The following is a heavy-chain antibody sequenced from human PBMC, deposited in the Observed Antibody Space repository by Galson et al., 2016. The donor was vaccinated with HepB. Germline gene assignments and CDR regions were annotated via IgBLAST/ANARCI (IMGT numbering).Heavy chain of an antibody. CDR3: ENIPLPRWSRWFDP. CDR1: GLTFSNYP. D-gene: IGHD4-23*01. J-gene: IGHJ5*02. V-gene: IGHV3-23*01. CDR2: ISVGGGDT. Sequence: SLRLSCADSGLTFSNYPMNWVRQAPGKGLEWVSTISVGGGDTYYADSLRGRFTISRDDSKKTLYLQMRNLRAEDTAVYYCENIPLPRWSRWFDPWSQGTLVTVSS.